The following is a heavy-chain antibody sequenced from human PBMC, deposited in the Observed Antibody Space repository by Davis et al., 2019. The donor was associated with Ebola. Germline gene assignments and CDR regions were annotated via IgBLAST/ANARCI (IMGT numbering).Heavy chain of an antibody. CDR2: MNPNSGNT. CDR1: GYTFTTYA. V-gene: IGHV1-18*04. D-gene: IGHD2-2*02. J-gene: IGHJ4*02. CDR3: ARDGSVAAIELDY. Sequence: ASVKVSCKTSGYTFTTYAISWVRQAPGQGLEWMGWMNPNSGNTGYAQRFQDRVTMTTDTSTNTAYMEVRSLRSDDTAVYYCARDGSVAAIELDYWGQGTLVTVSS.